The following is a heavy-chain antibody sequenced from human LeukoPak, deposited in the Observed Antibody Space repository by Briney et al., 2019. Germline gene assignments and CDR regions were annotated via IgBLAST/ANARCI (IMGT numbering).Heavy chain of an antibody. CDR1: GFTFSSSG. J-gene: IGHJ4*02. V-gene: IGHV3-30*02. CDR2: IRYDGRNK. CDR3: ARGSSAAEFDY. Sequence: GGSLRLSCAASGFTFSSSGMHWVRQAPGKGLEWVAFIRYDGRNKYYADSVKGRFTISRDNAKNSLYLQMNSLRAEDTAVYYCARGSSAAEFDYWGQGTLVTVSS.